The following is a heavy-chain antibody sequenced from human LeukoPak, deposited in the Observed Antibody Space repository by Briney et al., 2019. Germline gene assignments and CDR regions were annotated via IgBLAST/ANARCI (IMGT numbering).Heavy chain of an antibody. V-gene: IGHV3-30-3*01. CDR1: GFTFSSYA. CDR2: ISYDGSNK. J-gene: IGHJ4*02. D-gene: IGHD3-10*01. CDR3: ARGSLFYYYGSGSYHLDY. Sequence: SGGSLRLSCAASGFTFSSYAMHWVRQAPGKGLEWVAVISYDGSNKYYADSVKGRFTISRDNSKNTLYLQMNSLRAEDTAVYYCARGSLFYYYGSGSYHLDYWGQGTLVTVSS.